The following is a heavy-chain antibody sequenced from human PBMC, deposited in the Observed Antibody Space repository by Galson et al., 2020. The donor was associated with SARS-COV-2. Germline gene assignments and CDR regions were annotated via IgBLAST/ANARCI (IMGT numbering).Heavy chain of an antibody. CDR3: ARLRLVDTAMEFDY. CDR1: GGSISSYY. J-gene: IGHJ4*02. Sequence: SETLSLTCTVSGGSISSYYWSWIRQPPGKGLEWIGYIYYSGSTNYNPSLKSRVTISVDTSKNQFSLKLSSVTAADTAVYYCARLRLVDTAMEFDYWGQGTLVTVSS. CDR2: IYYSGST. V-gene: IGHV4-59*08. D-gene: IGHD5-18*01.